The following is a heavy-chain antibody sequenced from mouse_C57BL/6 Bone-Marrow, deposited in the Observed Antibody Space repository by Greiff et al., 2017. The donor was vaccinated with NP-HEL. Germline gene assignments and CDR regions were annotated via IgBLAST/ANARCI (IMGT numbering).Heavy chain of an antibody. J-gene: IGHJ1*03. Sequence: QVQLQQPGAELVMPGASVKLSCKASGYTFTSYWMHWVKQRPGQGLEWIGEIDPSDSYTNYNQKFKGKSTLTVDKSSSTAYMQLSSLTSEDSAVYYCEQWSSWYFDVWGTGTTVTVSS. CDR3: EQWSSWYFDV. CDR1: GYTFTSYW. CDR2: IDPSDSYT. D-gene: IGHD1-1*02. V-gene: IGHV1-69*01.